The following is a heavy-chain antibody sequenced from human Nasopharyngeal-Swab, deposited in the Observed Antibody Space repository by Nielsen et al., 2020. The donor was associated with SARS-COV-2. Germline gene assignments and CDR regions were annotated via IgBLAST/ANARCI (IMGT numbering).Heavy chain of an antibody. V-gene: IGHV4-34*01. CDR1: GGSFSGYY. CDR3: ARGRRLLWFGELLTKPIQNNWFDP. D-gene: IGHD3-10*01. CDR2: INHSGRT. Sequence: GSLRLSCAVYGGSFSGYYWSWIRQPPGKGLEWIGEINHSGRTNYNPSLKSRVTISVDTSKNQFSLKLSSVTAADTAVYYCARGRRLLWFGELLTKPIQNNWFDPWGQGTLVTVSS. J-gene: IGHJ5*02.